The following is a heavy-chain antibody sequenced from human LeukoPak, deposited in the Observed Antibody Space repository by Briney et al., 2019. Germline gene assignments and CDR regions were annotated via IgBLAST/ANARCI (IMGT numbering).Heavy chain of an antibody. Sequence: GGSLRLSCAASGFAFSGSALHWVRQASGKGLEWVGRIKSKANNYATAYAASVNGRFTVFRDDSKNTAYLQMNSLKTEDTAVYYCTRLESGMDVWGRGTTVTVSS. CDR2: IKSKANNYAT. D-gene: IGHD1-1*01. J-gene: IGHJ6*04. CDR3: TRLESGMDV. V-gene: IGHV3-73*01. CDR1: GFAFSGSA.